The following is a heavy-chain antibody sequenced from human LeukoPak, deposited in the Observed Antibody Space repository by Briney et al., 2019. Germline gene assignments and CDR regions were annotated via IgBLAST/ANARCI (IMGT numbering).Heavy chain of an antibody. J-gene: IGHJ3*02. CDR3: ARHIALFDI. V-gene: IGHV4-34*01. D-gene: IGHD6-13*01. CDR2: ISHSGST. Sequence: SETLSLTCAVYGGSFSGYYWSWIRQPPGKGLEWIGEISHSGSTNYNPSLKSRVTISVDTSNNQFSLKLSSVTAADTAVYYCARHIALFDIWGQGTMVTVSS. CDR1: GGSFSGYY.